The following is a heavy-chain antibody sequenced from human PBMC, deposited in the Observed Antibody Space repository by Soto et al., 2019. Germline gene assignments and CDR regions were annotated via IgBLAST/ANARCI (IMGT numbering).Heavy chain of an antibody. J-gene: IGHJ2*01. D-gene: IGHD3-3*01. Sequence: QVQLQESGPGLVKPSETLSLTCTVPGGSISSYYWSWIRQPPGKGLEWIGYIYYSGSTNYNPSLKSRVIISVDTSKNQFSLKLSSVTAADTAVYYCARATYYDFWSGYSFWDWYFDLWGRGTLVTVSS. CDR1: GGSISSYY. CDR3: ARATYYDFWSGYSFWDWYFDL. CDR2: IYYSGST. V-gene: IGHV4-59*01.